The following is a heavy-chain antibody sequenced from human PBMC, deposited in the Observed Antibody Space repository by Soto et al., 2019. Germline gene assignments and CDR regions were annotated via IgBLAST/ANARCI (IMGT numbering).Heavy chain of an antibody. J-gene: IGHJ6*02. CDR1: GGSISSGGYY. V-gene: IGHV4-31*03. D-gene: IGHD4-17*01. CDR2: IYYSGST. Sequence: SETLSLTCTVSGGSISSGGYYWSWTRQHPGKGLEWIGYIYYSGSTYYNPSLKSRVTISVDTSKNQFSLKLSSVTAADTAVYYCARVSTVTTGVYYGMDVWGQGTTVTVSS. CDR3: ARVSTVTTGVYYGMDV.